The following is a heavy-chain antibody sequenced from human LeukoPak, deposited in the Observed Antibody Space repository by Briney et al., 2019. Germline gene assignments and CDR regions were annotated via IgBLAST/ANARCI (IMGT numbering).Heavy chain of an antibody. CDR3: ARSGYSYGYDY. D-gene: IGHD5-18*01. Sequence: PSQTLSLTCTVSGGSISSGSYYWSWIRQPAGKGLEWIGRIYTSGSTNYNPSLKSRVTMSVDTSKNQFSLKLSSVTAADTALYYCARSGYSYGYDYWGQGTLVTVSS. CDR1: GGSISSGSYY. CDR2: IYTSGST. V-gene: IGHV4-61*02. J-gene: IGHJ4*02.